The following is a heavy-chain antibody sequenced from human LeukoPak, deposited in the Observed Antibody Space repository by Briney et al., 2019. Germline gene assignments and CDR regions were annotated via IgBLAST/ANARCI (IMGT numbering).Heavy chain of an antibody. CDR3: ARVGGSFLSWCDP. CDR2: VYYRGSS. J-gene: IGHJ5*02. V-gene: IGHV4-59*01. Sequence: NPSETLSLTCTVSGDSINNYYWSWIRQTPGKGLEWIGSVYYRGSSNYNPSLKSRVTIAVDTSKTQFSLKLSSVTAADTAVYFCARVGGSFLSWCDPWGQGTLVTVSS. CDR1: GDSINNYY. D-gene: IGHD3-10*01.